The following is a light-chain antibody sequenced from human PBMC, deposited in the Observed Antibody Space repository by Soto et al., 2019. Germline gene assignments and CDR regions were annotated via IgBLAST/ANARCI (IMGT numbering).Light chain of an antibody. J-gene: IGKJ2*01. CDR1: QSVSSTY. V-gene: IGKV3-20*01. Sequence: EIVLTQSPGTLSLSPGERATLSCRASQSVSSTYLAWYQQKPGQAPRLVIYAASNRATCIPDRFSGSASGAYFTLTISRLAPEDFAIYYCQQYDTSLPMYTFGQGTKLEIK. CDR2: AAS. CDR3: QQYDTSLPMYT.